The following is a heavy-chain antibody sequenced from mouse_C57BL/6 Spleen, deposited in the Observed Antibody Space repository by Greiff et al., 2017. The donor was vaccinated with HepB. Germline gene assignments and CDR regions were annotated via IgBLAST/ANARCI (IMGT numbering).Heavy chain of an antibody. J-gene: IGHJ1*03. CDR1: GYAFSSYW. CDR2: IYPGDGDT. Sequence: VQGVESGAELVKPGASVKISCKASGYAFSSYWMNWVKQRPGKGLEWIGQIYPGDGDTNYNGKFKGKATLTADKSSSTAYMQLSSLTSEDSAVYFCASAGGITTVVDSPGDFDVWGTGTTVTVSS. D-gene: IGHD1-1*01. CDR3: ASAGGITTVVDSPGDFDV. V-gene: IGHV1-80*01.